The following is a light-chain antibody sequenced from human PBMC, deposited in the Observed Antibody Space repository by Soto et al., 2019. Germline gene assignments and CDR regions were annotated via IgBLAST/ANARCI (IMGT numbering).Light chain of an antibody. J-gene: IGLJ3*02. Sequence: QSALTQPASVSGSPGQSITISCTVTSIDVGGYNYVSWYQQHPGKAPKLMIYEVSNRPSGVSNRFSGSKSGNTASLTISGLQAEDEADYYCSSYTRRSTRVFGGGTKLTVL. CDR3: SSYTRRSTRV. CDR2: EVS. CDR1: SIDVGGYNY. V-gene: IGLV2-14*01.